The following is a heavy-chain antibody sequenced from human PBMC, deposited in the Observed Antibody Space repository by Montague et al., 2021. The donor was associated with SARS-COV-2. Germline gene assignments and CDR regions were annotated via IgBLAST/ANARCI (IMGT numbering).Heavy chain of an antibody. D-gene: IGHD3-3*01. CDR2: IYYSGST. Sequence: SETLSLTCTVPGGSISSSSNYWGWIRQPPGKGLVWFGNIYYSGSTYYNPSLKSRVTISVDTSKNQFSLKLSSVTAADTAVYYCARLNFHITVFGVVSSRVFDFWGQGTLVTVSS. CDR3: ARLNFHITVFGVVSSRVFDF. J-gene: IGHJ4*02. CDR1: GGSISSSSNY. V-gene: IGHV4-39*01.